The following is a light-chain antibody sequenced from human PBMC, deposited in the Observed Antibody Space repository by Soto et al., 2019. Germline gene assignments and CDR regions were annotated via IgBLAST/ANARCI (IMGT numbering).Light chain of an antibody. V-gene: IGLV3-9*01. Sequence: SYELSQPRSVSVALGQPARISCGGNNLGSKNEHWYQQKPGQAPVLVLYRDSNRPSGIPERFSGSNSVNTATLTISRDQDGYEADYYCQVWDSSTARVFGGGTKVTVL. CDR3: QVWDSSTARV. CDR2: RDS. J-gene: IGLJ3*02. CDR1: NLGSKN.